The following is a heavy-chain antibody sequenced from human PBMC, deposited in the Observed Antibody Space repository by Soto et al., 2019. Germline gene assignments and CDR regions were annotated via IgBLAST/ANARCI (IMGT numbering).Heavy chain of an antibody. J-gene: IGHJ6*02. D-gene: IGHD6-6*01. CDR1: GFIFSSYA. Sequence: GGSLRLSCAASGFIFSSYAMSWVRQAPGKGLEWVSAISGSGTTAYYADSVKGRFTFSRDNSKKSLYLQMNSLRAGDTAVYYCARMSIYGMDVWGQGTTVTVSS. V-gene: IGHV3-23*01. CDR3: ARMSIYGMDV. CDR2: ISGSGTTA.